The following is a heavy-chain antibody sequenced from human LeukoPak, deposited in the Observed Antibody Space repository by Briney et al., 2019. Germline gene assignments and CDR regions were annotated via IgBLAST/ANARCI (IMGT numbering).Heavy chain of an antibody. V-gene: IGHV1-46*01. CDR2: INPSGGST. J-gene: IGHJ6*02. CDR1: GGTFSSYA. Sequence: ASVKVSCKASGGTFSSYAISWVRQAPGQGLEWMGIINPSGGSTSYAQKFQGRVTMTRDTSTSTVYMELSSLRSEDTAVYYCARVLNYYDSSGYYYVGSYYYGMDVWGQGTTVTVSS. D-gene: IGHD3-22*01. CDR3: ARVLNYYDSSGYYYVGSYYYGMDV.